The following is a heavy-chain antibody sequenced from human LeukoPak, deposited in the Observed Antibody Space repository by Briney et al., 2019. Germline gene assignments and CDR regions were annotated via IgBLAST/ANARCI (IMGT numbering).Heavy chain of an antibody. V-gene: IGHV3-23*01. CDR2: ISGSGGST. D-gene: IGHD3-9*01. CDR1: GFTFSSYA. J-gene: IGHJ4*02. CDR3: ASSSVPADWLLIVY. Sequence: GGSLRLSCAASGFTFSSYAMSWVRQAPGKGLEWVSAISGSGGSTYYADSVKGRFTISRDNSKNTLYLQMNSLRAEDTAVYYCASSSVPADWLLIVYWGQGTLVTVSS.